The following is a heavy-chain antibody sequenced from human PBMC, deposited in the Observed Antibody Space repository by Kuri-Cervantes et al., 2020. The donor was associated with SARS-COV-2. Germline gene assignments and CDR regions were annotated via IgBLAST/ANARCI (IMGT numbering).Heavy chain of an antibody. J-gene: IGHJ4*02. Sequence: ASVKVSCKASGYTFTSDGISWVRQAPGQGLEWMGWISAYNGNTNYAQKLQGRVTMTTDTSTSTAYMELRSLRSDDTAMYYCARAGDVYDFWSGYYFPPRFWGQGTLVTVSS. CDR3: ARAGDVYDFWSGYYFPPRF. CDR1: GYTFTSDG. V-gene: IGHV1-18*01. D-gene: IGHD3-3*01. CDR2: ISAYNGNT.